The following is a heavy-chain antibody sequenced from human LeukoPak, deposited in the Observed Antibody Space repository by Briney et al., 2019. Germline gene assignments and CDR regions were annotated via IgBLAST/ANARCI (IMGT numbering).Heavy chain of an antibody. CDR1: GGSFSGYY. CDR3: ASVVEGYQGSYYYMDV. Sequence: SETLSLTCAVYGGSFSGYYWNWIRQPPGKGLEWIGEINHSGSTNYNPSLKSRVTISVDTSKSQFSLKLSSVTAADTAVYYCASVVEGYQGSYYYMDVWGKGTTVTVSS. CDR2: INHSGST. D-gene: IGHD2-2*01. J-gene: IGHJ6*03. V-gene: IGHV4-34*01.